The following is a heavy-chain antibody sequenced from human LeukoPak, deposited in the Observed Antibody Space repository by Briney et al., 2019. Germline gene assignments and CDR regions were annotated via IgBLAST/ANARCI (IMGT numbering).Heavy chain of an antibody. D-gene: IGHD1-26*01. CDR2: ISSSSSYI. V-gene: IGHV3-21*01. CDR3: ARAWFGRVGATIYGY. CDR1: GFTFSSYS. J-gene: IGHJ4*02. Sequence: GGSLRLSCAASGFTFSSYSMNWVRQAPGKGLEWVSSISSSSSYIYYADSVKGRFTISRDNAKNSLYLQMNSLRAEDTAVYYCARAWFGRVGATIYGYWGQGTLVTVSS.